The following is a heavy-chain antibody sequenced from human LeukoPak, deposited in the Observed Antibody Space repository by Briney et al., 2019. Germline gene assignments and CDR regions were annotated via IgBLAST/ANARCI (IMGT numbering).Heavy chain of an antibody. CDR3: ARGGYYDSSGYYNPHFDY. CDR2: ISGYNGNT. CDR1: GYTFSEYS. V-gene: IGHV1-18*04. J-gene: IGHJ4*02. D-gene: IGHD3-22*01. Sequence: ASVKVSCKASGYTFSEYSFSWVRQAPGQGLEWMGWISGYNGNTNYAQRLQGRVTMITDTSTTTAYMELRSLRSDDTAVYYCARGGYYDSSGYYNPHFDYWGQGTLVTVSS.